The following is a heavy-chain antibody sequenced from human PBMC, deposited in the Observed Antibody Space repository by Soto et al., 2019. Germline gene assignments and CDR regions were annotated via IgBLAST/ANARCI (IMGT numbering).Heavy chain of an antibody. V-gene: IGHV1-8*01. J-gene: IGHJ6*03. CDR3: ARVLRYGGSSPHPRQVNYYMDV. CDR1: GYTFTSYD. D-gene: IGHD6-6*01. CDR2: MNPNSGNN. Sequence: QVQLVQSGAEVKKPGASVKVSCKASGYTFTSYDINWVRQATGQGLEWMGWMNPNSGNNGYAQKFQGRVTMTRTTSISTAYMELGSLRSEDTAVYYCARVLRYGGSSPHPRQVNYYMDVWGQGTTVTVSS.